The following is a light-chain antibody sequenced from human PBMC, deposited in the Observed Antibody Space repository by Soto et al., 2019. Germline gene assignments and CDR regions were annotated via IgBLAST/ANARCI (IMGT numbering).Light chain of an antibody. V-gene: IGKV3-15*01. J-gene: IGKJ4*01. CDR2: DTS. CDR3: QRYNNWPLT. Sequence: EIVLTQSPGTLSLSPGERATLTCRASQSLNSNYLAWYQHKPGQTPRLLIYDTSTRATGVPARFSGSRSGTEFTLTINSLQSEDFAVYYCQRYNNWPLTFGGGTKVDIK. CDR1: QSLNSN.